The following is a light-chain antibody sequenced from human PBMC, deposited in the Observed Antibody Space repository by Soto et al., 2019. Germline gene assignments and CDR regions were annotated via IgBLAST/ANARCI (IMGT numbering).Light chain of an antibody. V-gene: IGKV3-20*01. J-gene: IGKJ1*01. CDR3: QQYGSSPRT. CDR1: PRVSSY. Sequence: EIVWTQSPATLSLSPGERAPLSCRASPRVSSYLAWYQQKPCHAPSLLIYYTSNRATGIPARFSGSGSGXDFNLTXXRLEPEDFAVYYCQQYGSSPRTFGQGTKVDIK. CDR2: YTS.